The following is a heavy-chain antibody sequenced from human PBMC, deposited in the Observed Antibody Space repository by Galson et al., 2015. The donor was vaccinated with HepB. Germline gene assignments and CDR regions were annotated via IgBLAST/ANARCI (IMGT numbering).Heavy chain of an antibody. CDR1: GFTFNSYA. V-gene: IGHV3-23*01. Sequence: SLRLSCAASGFTFNSYAMSWVRQAPGKGLEWVSGISGSGGSTYYADSVKGRFTISRDNAKNSLYLQMNSLRAEDTAVYYCARDRTERWELASPHWFDPWGQGTLVTVSS. CDR3: ARDRTERWELASPHWFDP. J-gene: IGHJ5*02. D-gene: IGHD1-26*01. CDR2: ISGSGGST.